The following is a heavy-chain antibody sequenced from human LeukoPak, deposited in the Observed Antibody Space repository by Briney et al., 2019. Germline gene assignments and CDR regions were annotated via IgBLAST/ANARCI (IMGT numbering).Heavy chain of an antibody. J-gene: IGHJ4*02. CDR1: GGSISSSSYY. V-gene: IGHV4-30-4*08. CDR2: IYNSGST. Sequence: PSETLSLTCTVSGGSISSSSYYWTWIRQPPGKGLEWIAYIYNSGSTYYNPSLRSRVAISIDTSNNRFSLRLGSVTAADTAVYFCATTARHCSEYWGQGTLVTVSS. CDR3: ATTARHCSEY. D-gene: IGHD6-6*01.